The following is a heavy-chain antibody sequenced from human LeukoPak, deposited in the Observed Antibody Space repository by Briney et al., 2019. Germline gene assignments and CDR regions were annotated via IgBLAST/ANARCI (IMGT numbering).Heavy chain of an antibody. Sequence: PGGSLRLSCAASGFTFSSYAMHWVRQAPGKGLEWVAVISYDGSNKYYADSVKGRFTISRDNAKNSLYLQMNSLRAEDTAVYYCAREGVFFDYWGQGTLVTVSS. V-gene: IGHV3-30*04. CDR3: AREGVFFDY. D-gene: IGHD6-13*01. CDR1: GFTFSSYA. CDR2: ISYDGSNK. J-gene: IGHJ4*02.